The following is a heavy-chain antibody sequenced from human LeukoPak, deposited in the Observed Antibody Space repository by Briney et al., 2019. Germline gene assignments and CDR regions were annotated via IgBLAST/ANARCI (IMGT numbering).Heavy chain of an antibody. CDR1: GFTSSSYW. Sequence: GGSLRLSCAASGFTSSSYWMSWVRQAPGEGLEWVANIKQDGSEKYYVDSVKGRFTISRDNAKNSLYLQMNSLRAEDTAVYYCARDSSGYWIDAFDIWGQGTMVTVSS. V-gene: IGHV3-7*05. J-gene: IGHJ3*02. CDR3: ARDSSGYWIDAFDI. D-gene: IGHD3-22*01. CDR2: IKQDGSEK.